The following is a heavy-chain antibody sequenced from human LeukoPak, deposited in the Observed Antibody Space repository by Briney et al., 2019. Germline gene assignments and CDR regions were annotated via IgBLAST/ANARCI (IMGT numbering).Heavy chain of an antibody. V-gene: IGHV5-51*01. CDR3: ARFALSSSLDY. CDR1: GYRLTNNW. Sequence: GESLKISCKASGYRLTNNWIGWVRQVPGKGLEWMGIIYPGYSDTRYSPSFQGQVTFSVDTSTSTVYLQWSSLKASDTAIYYCARFALSSSLDYWGQGTLVTVSP. J-gene: IGHJ4*02. CDR2: IYPGYSDT. D-gene: IGHD6-13*01.